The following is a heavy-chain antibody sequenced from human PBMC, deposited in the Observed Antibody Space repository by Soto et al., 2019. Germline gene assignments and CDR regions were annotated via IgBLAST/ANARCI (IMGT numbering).Heavy chain of an antibody. CDR3: ARPIRYYDVWRDYPPFDY. J-gene: IGHJ4*02. CDR2: IIPMSATR. D-gene: IGHD3-3*01. V-gene: IGHV1-69*01. CDR1: GGSFTSYA. Sequence: QVHLVQSGAEVKKPGSSVKVSCKASGGSFTSYAINWVRQAPGQGLEWMGGIIPMSATRTYAQKFQDRVTITADESSSTVYRELSSLQAEDTAVYYCARPIRYYDVWRDYPPFDYWGQGTLVTVSS.